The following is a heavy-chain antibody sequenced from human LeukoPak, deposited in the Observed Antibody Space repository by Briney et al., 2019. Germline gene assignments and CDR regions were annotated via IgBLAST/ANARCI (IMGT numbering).Heavy chain of an antibody. Sequence: GGSLRLSCAASGFTFSSYWMSWVRQAPGKGPEWVANIKQDGSDKYYVDSVKGRFTISRDNAKTLLYLQINSLRAEDTAVYYCALHSSGYYGYWGQGTLVTVSS. V-gene: IGHV3-7*03. CDR1: GFTFSSYW. CDR3: ALHSSGYYGY. D-gene: IGHD3-22*01. CDR2: IKQDGSDK. J-gene: IGHJ4*02.